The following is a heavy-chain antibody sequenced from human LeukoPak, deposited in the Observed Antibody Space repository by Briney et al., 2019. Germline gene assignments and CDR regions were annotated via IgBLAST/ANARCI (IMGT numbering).Heavy chain of an antibody. J-gene: IGHJ4*02. CDR2: GSDVGGT. Sequence: TPSETLSLTCAVYGASLNGHYWSWIRQPPGKGLEWIGEGSDVGGTKYNPSLKSRVTISVDTSKNQFSLKLSSVTAADTAVYYCARLGYSSSFIDYWGQGTLVTVSS. CDR1: GASLNGHY. D-gene: IGHD6-6*01. V-gene: IGHV4-34*01. CDR3: ARLGYSSSFIDY.